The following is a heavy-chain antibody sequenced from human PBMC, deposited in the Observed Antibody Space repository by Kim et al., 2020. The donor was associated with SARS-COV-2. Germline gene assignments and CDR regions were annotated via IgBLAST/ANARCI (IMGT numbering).Heavy chain of an antibody. V-gene: IGHV4-34*01. CDR1: GASFSGYY. J-gene: IGHJ6*02. Sequence: SETLSLTCAVYGASFSGYYWSWIRQPPGKGLEWIGEINHSGSTNYNPSLKSRVTISVDTSKNQFSLKLSSVTAADTAVYYCARSGGAAAGRIPYYYYGMDVWGQGTTVTVSS. CDR3: ARSGGAAAGRIPYYYYGMDV. D-gene: IGHD6-13*01. CDR2: INHSGST.